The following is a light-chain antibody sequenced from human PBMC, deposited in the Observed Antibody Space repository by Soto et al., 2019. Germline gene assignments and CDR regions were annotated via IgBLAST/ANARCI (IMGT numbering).Light chain of an antibody. J-gene: IGKJ4*01. CDR2: AAS. CDR3: QQLRMYPST. V-gene: IGKV1-9*01. CDR1: QDIAIY. Sequence: QMTQSPSTLSASVGDRVTITLRASQDIAIYLAWYQQKPGEAPKLLIYAASTLYGGVPSRFSGSGSGTDFALTITSLQAEDFATYYCQQLRMYPSTFGGGTKVDTK.